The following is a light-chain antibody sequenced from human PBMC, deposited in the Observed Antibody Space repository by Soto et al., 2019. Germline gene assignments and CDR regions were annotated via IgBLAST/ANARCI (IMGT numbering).Light chain of an antibody. CDR3: QQYGSSLFT. J-gene: IGKJ4*01. V-gene: IGKV3-20*01. Sequence: EFGFTQSPSTLSVSPGERATLSCRASESVRTSLAWYQQKPGRSPSLLIFGASSRATGIPDRFSGSGSGTDFTLTISRLEPEDFAVYYCQQYGSSLFTFGGGTKVDIK. CDR2: GAS. CDR1: ESVRTS.